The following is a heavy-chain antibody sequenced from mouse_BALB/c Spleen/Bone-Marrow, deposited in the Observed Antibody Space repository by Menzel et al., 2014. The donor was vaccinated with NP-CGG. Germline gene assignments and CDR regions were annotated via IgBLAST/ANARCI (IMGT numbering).Heavy chain of an antibody. D-gene: IGHD4-1*01. J-gene: IGHJ4*01. CDR1: GFTFSGYG. Sequence: VQLKESGGDLVKPGGSLKLSCAASGFTFSGYGMSWVRQTPDKRLEWVATISSGGIYTYYPDSVKGRFSISRDNAKNTLYLQMSSLKSEDTAMYYCTRRTGTDYYAMDYWGQGTSVSVSS. V-gene: IGHV5-6*01. CDR3: TRRTGTDYYAMDY. CDR2: ISSGGIYT.